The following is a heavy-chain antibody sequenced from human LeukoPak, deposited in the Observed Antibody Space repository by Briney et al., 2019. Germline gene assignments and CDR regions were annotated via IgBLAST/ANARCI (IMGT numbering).Heavy chain of an antibody. CDR1: GFTFSSST. D-gene: IGHD2/OR15-2a*01. CDR2: ISSSSSYI. V-gene: IGHV3-21*01. CDR3: AREGCNRTKCYGYYYYGMDV. J-gene: IGHJ6*02. Sequence: KSGGSLRLSCVASGFTFSSSTMNWVRQAPGEGLEWDSSISSSSSYIHYADSVKGRFTISRDNAKNSLYLQMNSLRAEDAAVYYCAREGCNRTKCYGYYYYGMDVWGQGTTVTVSS.